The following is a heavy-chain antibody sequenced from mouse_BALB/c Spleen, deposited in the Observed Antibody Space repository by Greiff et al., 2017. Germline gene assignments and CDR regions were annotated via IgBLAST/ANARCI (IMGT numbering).Heavy chain of an antibody. J-gene: IGHJ3*01. V-gene: IGHV1-54*01. CDR3: ATYGSSYPFAY. Sequence: QVQLQQSGAELVRPGTSVTVSCKASGYAFTNYLIEWVKQRPGQGLEWIGVINPGSGGTNYNEKFKGKATLTADKSSSTAYMQLSSLTSDDSAVYFCATYGSSYPFAYWGQGTLVTVSA. D-gene: IGHD1-1*01. CDR2: INPGSGGT. CDR1: GYAFTNYL.